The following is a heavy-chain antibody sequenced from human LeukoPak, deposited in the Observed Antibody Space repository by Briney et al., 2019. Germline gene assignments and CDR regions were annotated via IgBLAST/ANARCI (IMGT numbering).Heavy chain of an antibody. CDR1: GGSISSSSYY. Sequence: KASETLSLTCTVSGGSISSSSYYWSWIRQPAGKGLEWIGRIYTSGSTNYNPSLKSRVTMSVDTSKNQFSLKLNSVAAADTAVYYCARTRGGYGDYTFDSWGQGTLVTVSS. V-gene: IGHV4-61*02. CDR3: ARTRGGYGDYTFDS. J-gene: IGHJ4*02. D-gene: IGHD4-17*01. CDR2: IYTSGST.